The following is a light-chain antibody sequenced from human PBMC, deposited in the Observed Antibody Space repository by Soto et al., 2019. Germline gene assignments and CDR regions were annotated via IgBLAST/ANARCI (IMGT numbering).Light chain of an antibody. V-gene: IGKV3-11*01. J-gene: IGKJ4*01. Sequence: EIVLTQSPATLSLSPGERATLSCMASQSVSSYLAWYQQKPGQAPRLLIYDASNRATGIPARFSGSGSGTDFTLTISSLEPEDFAVYSFQQRSNWPLTFGGGTKVEIK. CDR1: QSVSSY. CDR3: QQRSNWPLT. CDR2: DAS.